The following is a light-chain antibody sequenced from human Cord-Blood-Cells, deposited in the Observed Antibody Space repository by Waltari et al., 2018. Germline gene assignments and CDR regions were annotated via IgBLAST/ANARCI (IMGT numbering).Light chain of an antibody. CDR3: CSYAGSSTWV. J-gene: IGLJ3*02. Sequence: QSALTQPASVSGSPGQSIPISCTGTSSDVGSYNLVSWYQQHPGKAPTLMIYEVSKRPSGVANRFSGSKSGNTASLTISGLQAEDEADYYCCSYAGSSTWVFGGGTKLTVL. CDR2: EVS. CDR1: SSDVGSYNL. V-gene: IGLV2-23*02.